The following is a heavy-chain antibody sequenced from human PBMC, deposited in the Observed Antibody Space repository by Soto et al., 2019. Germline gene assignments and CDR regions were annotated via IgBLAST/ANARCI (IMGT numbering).Heavy chain of an antibody. CDR2: INHSGST. J-gene: IGHJ5*02. Sequence: SETLSLTCAVYGGSFSGYYWSWLRQPPGKGLEWIGEINHSGSTNYNPSLKSRVTISVDTSKNQFSLKLSSVTAADTAVYYCARVTFTMVRYNWFDPWGQGTLVTFSS. CDR3: ARVTFTMVRYNWFDP. V-gene: IGHV4-34*01. CDR1: GGSFSGYY. D-gene: IGHD3-10*01.